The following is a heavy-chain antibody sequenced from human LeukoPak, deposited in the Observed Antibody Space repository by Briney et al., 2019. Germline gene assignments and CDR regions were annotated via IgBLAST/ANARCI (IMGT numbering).Heavy chain of an antibody. V-gene: IGHV5-51*01. J-gene: IGHJ4*02. CDR3: ARSSSSWYGSQYFDY. D-gene: IGHD6-13*01. CDR2: IYPGDSDT. Sequence: GESLKISCKGSGYSFTSYWIDWVRQMPGKGLEWMGIIYPGDSDTRYSPSFQGQVTISADKSISTAYLQWSSLKASDTAMYYCARSSSSWYGSQYFDYWGQGTLVTVSS. CDR1: GYSFTSYW.